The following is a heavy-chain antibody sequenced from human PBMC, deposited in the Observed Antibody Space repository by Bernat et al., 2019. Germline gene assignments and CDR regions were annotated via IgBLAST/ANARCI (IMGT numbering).Heavy chain of an antibody. V-gene: IGHV3-30*01. CDR2: ISYDGSNK. Sequence: QVQLVESGGGVVHPGRSLRLACAASGFTFSSYAMHWVRQAPGKGLEWVAVISYDGSNKYYADSVKGRFTISRDNSKNTLYLQMNSLRAEDTAVYYCARKGMITFGAPPPEFDYWGQEALVTVSS. CDR1: GFTFSSYA. D-gene: IGHD3-16*01. J-gene: IGHJ4*02. CDR3: ARKGMITFGAPPPEFDY.